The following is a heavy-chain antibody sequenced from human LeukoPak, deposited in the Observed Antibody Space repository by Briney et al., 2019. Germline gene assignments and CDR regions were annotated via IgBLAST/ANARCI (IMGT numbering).Heavy chain of an antibody. D-gene: IGHD3-10*01. CDR3: ARERWFGDPRHWFDP. CDR2: IYTSGST. CDR1: GGSISSGSYY. V-gene: IGHV4-61*02. Sequence: PSETLSLTCTVSGGSISSGSYYWSWIRQPAGKGLEWIGRIYTSGSTNYNPSLKSRVTISVDTSKNQFSLKLSSVTAADTAVYYCARERWFGDPRHWFDPWGQGTLVTVSS. J-gene: IGHJ5*02.